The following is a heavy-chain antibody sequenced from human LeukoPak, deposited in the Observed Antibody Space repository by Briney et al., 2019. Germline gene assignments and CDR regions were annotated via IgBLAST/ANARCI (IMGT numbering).Heavy chain of an antibody. D-gene: IGHD6-13*01. CDR1: GYSISSGYY. J-gene: IGHJ5*02. CDR2: IYYSGNT. V-gene: IGHV4-38-2*02. CDR3: ARIYSSSWFLNWFDP. Sequence: SETLSLTCTVSGYSISSGYYWGWMRQPPGKGLEWIGSIYYSGNTYYNASLKSRVTISVDTSKNQFSLKLSSVTAADTAVYYCARIYSSSWFLNWFDPWGQRTLVTVSS.